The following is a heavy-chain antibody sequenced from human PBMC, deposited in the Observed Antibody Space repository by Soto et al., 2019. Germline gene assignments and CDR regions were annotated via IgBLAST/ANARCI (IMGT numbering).Heavy chain of an antibody. V-gene: IGHV4-4*02. Sequence: SETLSFTCAFAGGSFTIKNWWTCFRQPPGQGLEWIGEIYRTGSTNYNPSLKSRVTISLDKSENQFSLKVTSLTAADTAVYYCASRDPGTSVDYWGQGTLVTVSS. CDR2: IYRTGST. CDR3: ASRDPGTSVDY. D-gene: IGHD1-7*01. CDR1: GGSFTIKNW. J-gene: IGHJ4*02.